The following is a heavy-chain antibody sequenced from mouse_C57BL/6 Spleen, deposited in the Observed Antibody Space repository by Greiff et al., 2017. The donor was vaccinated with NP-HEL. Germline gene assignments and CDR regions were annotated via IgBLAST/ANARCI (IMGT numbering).Heavy chain of an antibody. J-gene: IGHJ3*01. D-gene: IGHD3-2*02. CDR3: ARGAAQATAWFAD. CDR2: INPGIGGT. CDR1: GSTFTSYW. Sequence: QVHVKQPGAELVKPGASVKLSCKASGSTFTSYWIPWVKQRPGQGLGGIGDINPGIGGTNYNEKFKSKATLPVAQSSSTAYMQLSSRTSEDSAVYYCARGAAQATAWFADWGQGTLVTVSA. V-gene: IGHV1-55*01.